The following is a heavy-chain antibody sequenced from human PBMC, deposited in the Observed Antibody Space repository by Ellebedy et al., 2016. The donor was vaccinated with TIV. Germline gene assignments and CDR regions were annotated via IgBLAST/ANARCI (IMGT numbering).Heavy chain of an antibody. Sequence: SETLSLXCTVSGGSISSGSYYWSWIRQPAGKGLEWIGRIYTSGSTNYNPSLKSRVTMSVDTSKNQFSLKLSSVTAADTAVYYCARDDRYSSSPYWGQGTLVTVSS. CDR1: GGSISSGSYY. D-gene: IGHD5-18*01. J-gene: IGHJ4*02. V-gene: IGHV4-61*02. CDR3: ARDDRYSSSPY. CDR2: IYTSGST.